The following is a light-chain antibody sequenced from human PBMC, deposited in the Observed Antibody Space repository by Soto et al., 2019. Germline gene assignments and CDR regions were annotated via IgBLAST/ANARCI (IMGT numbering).Light chain of an antibody. CDR2: DAS. V-gene: IGKV1-5*01. J-gene: IGKJ3*01. Sequence: DIQVTQSPSTLSASVGDRVTISCRASQNIDSWLAWYQQKPGKAPKLLIYDASSLESGVPSRFSGSGSGTEFTLTISSLQPDDFATYYCKTYNSYPYAFGPGTQVDI. CDR3: KTYNSYPYA. CDR1: QNIDSW.